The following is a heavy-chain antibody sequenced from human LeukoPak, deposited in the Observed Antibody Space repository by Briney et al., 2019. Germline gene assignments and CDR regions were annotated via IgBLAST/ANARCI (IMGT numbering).Heavy chain of an antibody. D-gene: IGHD7-27*01. CDR3: ARWGITRFDY. CDR1: GFTFSDHY. V-gene: IGHV3-48*02. Sequence: GGSLRLSCAASGFTFSDHYMDWVRQAPGKGLEWVSYISTSRTTIYYADSVKGRFTISRDNAKNSLYLQMNSLRDEDTAVYYCARWGITRFDYWGQGTLVTVSS. CDR2: ISTSRTTI. J-gene: IGHJ4*02.